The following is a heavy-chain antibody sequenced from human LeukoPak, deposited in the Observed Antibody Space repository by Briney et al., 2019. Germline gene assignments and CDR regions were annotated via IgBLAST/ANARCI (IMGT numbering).Heavy chain of an antibody. CDR1: GYTFTSYG. CDR2: ISAYNGNT. J-gene: IGHJ6*02. D-gene: IGHD1-7*01. CDR3: AREGSLELYSYYYYGMDV. V-gene: IGHV1-18*01. Sequence: ASVNVSCKAYGYTFTSYGISWVRQAPGQGLEWMGWISAYNGNTNYAQNLQGRVTMTTDTSTSTAYMELRSLRSDDTAVYYWAREGSLELYSYYYYGMDVWGQGTTVTVSS.